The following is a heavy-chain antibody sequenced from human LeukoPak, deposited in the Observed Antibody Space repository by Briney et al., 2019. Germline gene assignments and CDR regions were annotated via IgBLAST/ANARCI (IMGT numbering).Heavy chain of an antibody. D-gene: IGHD3-16*01. Sequence: GGSLRLSCAASGFTFSSYWMSWVRQAPGKGLEWVANIKQDGSEKYYVDSVKGRFTISRDNAKNSLYLQMNSLRAEDTAVYYCASIGENGGWLYYYGMDVWGQGTTVTVSS. CDR2: IKQDGSEK. V-gene: IGHV3-7*01. J-gene: IGHJ6*02. CDR1: GFTFSSYW. CDR3: ASIGENGGWLYYYGMDV.